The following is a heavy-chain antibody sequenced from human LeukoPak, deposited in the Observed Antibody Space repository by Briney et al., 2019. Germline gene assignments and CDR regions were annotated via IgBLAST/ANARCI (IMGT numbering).Heavy chain of an antibody. J-gene: IGHJ4*02. V-gene: IGHV1-69*06. CDR1: GGTFSSYA. CDR3: ARRDSSGYYALLV. CDR2: IIPIFGTA. Sequence: EASVKVSCKASGGTFSSYAISWVRQAPGQGLEWMGGIIPIFGTANYAQKFQGRVTITADKSTSTAYMELSSLRSEDTAVYYCARRDSSGYYALLVWGQGTLVTVSS. D-gene: IGHD3-22*01.